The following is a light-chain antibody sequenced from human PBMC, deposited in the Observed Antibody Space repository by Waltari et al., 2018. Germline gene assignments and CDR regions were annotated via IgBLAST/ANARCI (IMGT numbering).Light chain of an antibody. V-gene: IGLV2-14*03. CDR3: SSYTSLTNLFVV. J-gene: IGLJ2*01. Sequence: QSALTQPSSVSGSPGQSITISCTGSTSDIVDYNYVSWYQQHPGKAPKLVIYDVNNRPAGISNRFSGSKAGNTASLAISGLQAEDEADYYCSSYTSLTNLFVVFGGGTKVTVL. CDR2: DVN. CDR1: TSDIVDYNY.